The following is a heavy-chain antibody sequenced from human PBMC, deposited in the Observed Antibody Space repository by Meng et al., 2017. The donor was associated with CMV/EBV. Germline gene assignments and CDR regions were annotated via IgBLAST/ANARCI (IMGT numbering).Heavy chain of an antibody. CDR1: GGSFSGYY. J-gene: IGHJ6*02. CDR3: AREVSTIFGVVTMGVLYGMDV. D-gene: IGHD3-3*01. Sequence: SDTLSLTCAVYGGSFSGYYWSWIRQPPGKGLEWIGEINHSGSTNYNPSLKSRVTISVDTSKNQFSLKLSSVTAADTAVYYCAREVSTIFGVVTMGVLYGMDVWGQGTTVTVSS. CDR2: INHSGST. V-gene: IGHV4-34*01.